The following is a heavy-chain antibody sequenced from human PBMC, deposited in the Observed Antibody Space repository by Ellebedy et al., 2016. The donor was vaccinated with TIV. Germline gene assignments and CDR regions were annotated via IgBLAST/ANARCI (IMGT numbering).Heavy chain of an antibody. CDR3: VRERGYCSGGSCFPFDH. CDR2: ISAYNRNT. D-gene: IGHD2-15*01. J-gene: IGHJ4*02. Sequence: AASVKVSCKPSGYTFLTYGLGWVRNPPGQGLAWMGWISAYNRNTNYSPKFQGRVTLTTDTSTRTAYMELGNLRSNDTAIYYCVRERGYCSGGSCFPFDHWGQGTLVTVSS. V-gene: IGHV1-18*01. CDR1: GYTFLTYG.